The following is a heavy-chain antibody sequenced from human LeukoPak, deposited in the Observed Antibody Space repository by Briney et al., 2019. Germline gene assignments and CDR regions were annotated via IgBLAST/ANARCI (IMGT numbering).Heavy chain of an antibody. J-gene: IGHJ4*02. V-gene: IGHV3-48*02. CDR3: ARDGYPGGDY. D-gene: IGHD3-22*01. CDR2: ISDTGHAI. Sequence: PGGSLRLSCAASGFTFSDYSMDWVRQTPGGELEWVSYISDTGHAIYYADSVKGRFIISRDNAKNSLYLQMNSLRDEDTAVYYCARDGYPGGDYWGQGTLVTVSS. CDR1: GFTFSDYS.